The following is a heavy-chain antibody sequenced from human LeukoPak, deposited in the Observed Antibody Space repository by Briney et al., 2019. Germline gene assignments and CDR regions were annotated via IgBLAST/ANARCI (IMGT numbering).Heavy chain of an antibody. CDR1: GFTFRDSN. Sequence: GGSLRLSCAASGFTFRDSNMNWVRQAPGKGLEWVSYISDNGDTIYYADSVKGRFTISRDNAKNSLDLQMNSLRAEDTAVYYCARHPDIGIRSTIYWGQGTLVSVSS. J-gene: IGHJ4*02. D-gene: IGHD5-12*01. CDR2: ISDNGDTI. CDR3: ARHPDIGIRSTIY. V-gene: IGHV3-48*04.